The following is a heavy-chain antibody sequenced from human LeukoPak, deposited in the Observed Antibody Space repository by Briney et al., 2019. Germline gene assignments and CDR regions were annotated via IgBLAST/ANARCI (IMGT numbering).Heavy chain of an antibody. CDR2: IYHSGST. Sequence: SETLSLTCAVSGGSISSGGYSWSWIRQPPGKGLEWIGYIYHSGSTYYNPSLKSRVTISVDTSKNQFSLKLSSVTAADTAVYYCARHVTLTGIPLRQPNWFDPWGQGTLVTVSS. J-gene: IGHJ5*02. V-gene: IGHV4-30-2*03. CDR1: GGSISSGGYS. CDR3: ARHVTLTGIPLRQPNWFDP. D-gene: IGHD6-13*01.